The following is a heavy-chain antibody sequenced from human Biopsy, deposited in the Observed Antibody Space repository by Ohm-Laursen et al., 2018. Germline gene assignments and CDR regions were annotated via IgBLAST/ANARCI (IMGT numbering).Heavy chain of an antibody. CDR1: GGSPFTDSITRYY. CDR2: VYYTGTT. D-gene: IGHD1-26*01. J-gene: IGHJ3*01. CDR3: ARDLHGRGPNWGASTGVFDL. Sequence: TLSLTCTVVSGGSPFTDSITRYYWNWIRQSPEKGLEWIGVVYYTGTTTYNPSFKSRVTLSMDTSNNQVSLRLLSVTAADTAVYFCARDLHGRGPNWGASTGVFDLWGHGTAVTVSS. V-gene: IGHV4-59*12.